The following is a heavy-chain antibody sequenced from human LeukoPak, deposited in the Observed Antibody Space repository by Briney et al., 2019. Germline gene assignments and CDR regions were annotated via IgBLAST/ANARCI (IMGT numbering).Heavy chain of an antibody. CDR1: GFTFSSYA. J-gene: IGHJ5*02. CDR3: ARGPTIGPAAIPWFDP. CDR2: ISGSGGST. D-gene: IGHD2-2*01. V-gene: IGHV3-23*01. Sequence: GGSLRLSCAASGFTFSSYAMSWVRQAPGKGLEWVSAISGSGGSTYYADSVKGRFTISRDNSKNTLYLQMNSLRAEDTAVYYCARGPTIGPAAIPWFDPWGQGTLVTVSS.